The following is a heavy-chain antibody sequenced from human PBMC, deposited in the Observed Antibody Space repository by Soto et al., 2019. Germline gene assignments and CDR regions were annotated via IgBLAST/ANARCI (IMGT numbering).Heavy chain of an antibody. CDR1: GFTFSSYG. CDR2: ISYDGSNK. CDR3: ANGRGVAHYDAFDI. J-gene: IGHJ3*02. D-gene: IGHD3-3*01. V-gene: IGHV3-30*18. Sequence: GGSLRLSCAASGFTFSSYGMHWVRQAPGKGLEWVAVISYDGSNKYYADSVKGRFTISRDNSKNTLYLQMNSLRAEDTAVYYCANGRGVAHYDAFDIWGQGTMVTVSS.